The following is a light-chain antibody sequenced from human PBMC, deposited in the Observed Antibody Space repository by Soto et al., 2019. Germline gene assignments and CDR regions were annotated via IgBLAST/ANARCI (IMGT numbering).Light chain of an antibody. Sequence: QSVLAQPASVSGSPGQSITISCTGTSSDVGGYNYVSWYQQHPGKAPKLIIYDVYNRPSGVSNRFSGSKSGNTASLTISGLQAEDEADYYCTSYATGTTHGIYLFGTGTKVTVL. J-gene: IGLJ1*01. CDR2: DVY. V-gene: IGLV2-14*03. CDR3: TSYATGTTHGIYL. CDR1: SSDVGGYNY.